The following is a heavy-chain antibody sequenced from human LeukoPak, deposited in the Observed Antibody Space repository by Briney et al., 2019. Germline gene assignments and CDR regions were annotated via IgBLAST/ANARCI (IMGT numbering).Heavy chain of an antibody. Sequence: PGGSLRLSCAASGFTFSDHYMSWIRQAPGKGLEWVSYISSSGSNIYYADSVKGRFTISRDNAKNSLYLQMNSLRAEDTAVYYCARGGAARPDFWGQGTLVTVSS. V-gene: IGHV3-11*04. CDR3: ARGGAARPDF. CDR1: GFTFSDHY. J-gene: IGHJ4*02. D-gene: IGHD6-6*01. CDR2: ISSSGSNI.